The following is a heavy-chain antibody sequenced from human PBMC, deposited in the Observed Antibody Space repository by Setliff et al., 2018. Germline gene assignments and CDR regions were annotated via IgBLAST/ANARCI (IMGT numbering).Heavy chain of an antibody. CDR3: ARGVSSVSWTPRY. V-gene: IGHV4-59*08. D-gene: IGHD6-19*01. Sequence: SETLSLTCTVSGGSISSYYWSWIRQPPGKGLEWIGYIYYSGSTNYNPSLKSRVTMSVDMSRNQSSLKLTSVTAADTAVYYCARGVSSVSWTPRYWGRGILVTVSS. CDR1: GGSISSYY. CDR2: IYYSGST. J-gene: IGHJ4*02.